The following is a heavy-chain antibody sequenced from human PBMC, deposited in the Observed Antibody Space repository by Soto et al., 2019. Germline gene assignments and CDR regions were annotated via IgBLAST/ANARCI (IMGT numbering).Heavy chain of an antibody. D-gene: IGHD3-22*01. CDR2: IKEDGSEK. CDR1: GFTFNNYW. V-gene: IGHV3-7*01. CDR3: ARARWLPLPDI. Sequence: EVQLVESGGGLVQPGGSLRLSCAASGFTFNNYWMIWVRQAPGKGLEWVANIKEDGSEKYYADSVKGRFTISRDNAKNSMSLEMNSLRDEDTAVYFCARARWLPLPDIWGQGTMVTVS. J-gene: IGHJ3*02.